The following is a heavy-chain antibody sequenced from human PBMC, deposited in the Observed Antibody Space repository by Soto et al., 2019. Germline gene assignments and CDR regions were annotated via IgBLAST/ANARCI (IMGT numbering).Heavy chain of an antibody. CDR3: ARLPGFTLVRGVPALGGMDV. J-gene: IGHJ6*02. V-gene: IGHV4-39*01. D-gene: IGHD3-10*01. CDR2: IYYSGST. Sequence: SETLSLTCTVSGGSISSSSYYWGWIRQPPGKGLEWIGSIYYSGSTYYNPSLKSRVTISVDTSKNQFSLKLSSVTAADTAVYYCARLPGFTLVRGVPALGGMDVWGQGTTVT. CDR1: GGSISSSSYY.